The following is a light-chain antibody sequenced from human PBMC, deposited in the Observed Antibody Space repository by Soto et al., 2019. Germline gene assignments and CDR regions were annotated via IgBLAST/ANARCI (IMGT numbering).Light chain of an antibody. V-gene: IGLV2-14*01. CDR2: DVS. CDR1: GSDIGDYNY. CDR3: TSYTSSSTLVV. Sequence: QSALTQPASVSGSPGQSITVSCTGTGSDIGDYNYVSWYQQHPGKAPKLMIYDVSNRPSGVSNRFSGSKSGNTASLTISGLQAEDEADYYCTSYTSSSTLVVFGGGTTLTVL. J-gene: IGLJ2*01.